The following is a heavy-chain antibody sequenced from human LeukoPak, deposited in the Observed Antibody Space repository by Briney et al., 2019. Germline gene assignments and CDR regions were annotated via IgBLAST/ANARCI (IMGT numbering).Heavy chain of an antibody. Sequence: ASVKVSCKASGYTFTSYAMNWVRQAPGQGLEWMGWINTNTGNPTYAQGFTGRFVFSLDTSVSTAYLQISSLKAEDTAVYYCARDSKMITFGGVYGMDVWGQGTTVTVSS. D-gene: IGHD3-16*01. J-gene: IGHJ6*02. CDR3: ARDSKMITFGGVYGMDV. CDR2: INTNTGNP. V-gene: IGHV7-4-1*02. CDR1: GYTFTSYA.